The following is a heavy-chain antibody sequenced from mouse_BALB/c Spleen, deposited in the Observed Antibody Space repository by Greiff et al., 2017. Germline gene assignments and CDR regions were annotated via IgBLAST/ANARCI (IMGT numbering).Heavy chain of an antibody. V-gene: IGHV5-17*02. CDR1: GFTFSSFG. J-gene: IGHJ2*01. CDR2: ISSGSSTI. Sequence: EVQRVESGGGLVQPGGSRKLSCAASGFTFSSFGMHWVRQAPEKGLEWVAYISSGSSTIYYADTVKGRFTISRDNPKHTLFLQMTSLRSEDTAMYYCARSGGSSVDYWGQGTTLTVSS. D-gene: IGHD1-1*01. CDR3: ARSGGSSVDY.